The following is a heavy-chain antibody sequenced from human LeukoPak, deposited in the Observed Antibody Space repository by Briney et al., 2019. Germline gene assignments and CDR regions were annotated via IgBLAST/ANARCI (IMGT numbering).Heavy chain of an antibody. J-gene: IGHJ4*02. CDR1: GFTFSSYS. Sequence: GGSLRLSCAASGFTFSSYSMNWVRQAPGKGLEWVSSISSSSSYIYYADSVKGRFAISRDNAKNSLYLQMNSLRAEDTAVYYCARDEEFTMIEAMSGYWGQGTLVTVSS. CDR3: ARDEEFTMIEAMSGY. V-gene: IGHV3-21*01. D-gene: IGHD3-22*01. CDR2: ISSSSSYI.